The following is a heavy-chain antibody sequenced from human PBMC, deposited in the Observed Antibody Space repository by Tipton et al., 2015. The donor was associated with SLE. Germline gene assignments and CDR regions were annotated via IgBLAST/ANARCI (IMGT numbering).Heavy chain of an antibody. J-gene: IGHJ4*02. D-gene: IGHD3-10*01. CDR2: IYHSGAT. Sequence: TLSLTCAVSGDSISSPYWWSWVRQSPGKGLEWIGEIYHSGATSYNPSLKSRVTISLDKSKNQFSLKLSSVTAADTAVYYCARGGAITMGQGEVDYWGQGTLVTVSS. CDR1: GDSISSPYW. V-gene: IGHV4-4*02. CDR3: ARGGAITMGQGEVDY.